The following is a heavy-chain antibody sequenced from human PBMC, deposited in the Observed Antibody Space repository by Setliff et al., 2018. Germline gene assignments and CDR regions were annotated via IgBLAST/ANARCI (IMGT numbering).Heavy chain of an antibody. CDR2: IHDSGNPT. CDR1: GFTFSNYY. D-gene: IGHD3-16*01. V-gene: IGHV3-11*01. Sequence: PGGSLRLSCAAFGFTFSNYYMTWIRQAPGKGLEWISYIHDSGNPTYYADSVKGRFTVSRDNAKNSLYLQMTSLRAEDTAIYYCARTTGSRLEGDFDYWCEVTLVTVSS. J-gene: IGHJ4*02. CDR3: ARTTGSRLEGDFDY.